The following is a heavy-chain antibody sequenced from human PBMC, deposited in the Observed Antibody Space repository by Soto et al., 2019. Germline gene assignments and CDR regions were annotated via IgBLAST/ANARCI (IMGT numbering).Heavy chain of an antibody. CDR1: GGTFSTYS. CDR2: IIPIFCTA. D-gene: IGHD1-26*01. J-gene: IGHJ4*02. CDR3: ASSSGNNYGVGTNYYFDY. Sequence: QVQLVQSGAEVKKPGSSVKVSCKTSGGTFSTYSIVWVRQAPGEGLEWMGGIIPIFCTANYAQKFQDRVTITADKSTNTALMELSSLKSADTAMYYCASSSGNNYGVGTNYYFDYWGQGTLVTVSS. V-gene: IGHV1-69*06.